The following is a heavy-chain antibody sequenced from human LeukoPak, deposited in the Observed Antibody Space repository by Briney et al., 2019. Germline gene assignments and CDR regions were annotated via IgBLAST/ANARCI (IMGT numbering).Heavy chain of an antibody. J-gene: IGHJ4*02. CDR3: ATVVRRYYFDY. V-gene: IGHV1-69*13. CDR1: GGTFSSYA. D-gene: IGHD3-10*01. Sequence: GASVKVSCKASGGTFSSYAISWVRQAPGQGLEWMGGIIPIFGTANYAQKFQGRVTITADESTSTAYMELSSLRSEDTAVYYCATVVRRYYFDYWGQGTLVTVSS. CDR2: IIPIFGTA.